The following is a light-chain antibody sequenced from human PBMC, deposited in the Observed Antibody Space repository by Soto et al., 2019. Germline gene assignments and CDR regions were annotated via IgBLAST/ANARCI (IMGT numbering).Light chain of an antibody. J-gene: IGLJ1*01. Sequence: QSALTQPASVSGSPGQSITISCTGTSSDVGGYDYVSWCQQHPGKAPKLMIYDVSYRPSGVSNRFSGSKSGNTASLTISGLQTEDEADYYCSSYTSSSTYVFGTGTKLTVL. V-gene: IGLV2-14*01. CDR2: DVS. CDR1: SSDVGGYDY. CDR3: SSYTSSSTYV.